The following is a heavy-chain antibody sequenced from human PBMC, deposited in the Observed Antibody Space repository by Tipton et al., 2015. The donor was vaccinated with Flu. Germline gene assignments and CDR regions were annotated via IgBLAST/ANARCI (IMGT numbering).Heavy chain of an antibody. D-gene: IGHD4-11*01. Sequence: TLSLTCSVSGYSIASDYYWVWIRQPPVKGLEWIGNVDHTGSTYYNPSLRSRVTILVDRSKNQFSLKLSSVTAADTAGYFCARRDFSNYVSEPKNWFHAWGQGPLVTVSS. J-gene: IGHJ5*02. CDR2: VDHTGST. CDR3: ARRDFSNYVSEPKNWFHA. V-gene: IGHV4-38-2*01. CDR1: GYSIASDYY.